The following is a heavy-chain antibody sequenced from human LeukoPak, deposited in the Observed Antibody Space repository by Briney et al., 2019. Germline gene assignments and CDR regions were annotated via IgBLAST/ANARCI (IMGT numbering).Heavy chain of an antibody. CDR3: ASAHGGSGYDRPFDY. CDR2: IIPIFGTA. CDR1: GGTFSSYA. J-gene: IGHJ4*02. V-gene: IGHV1-69*13. D-gene: IGHD5-12*01. Sequence: SVKVSCKASGGTFSSYAISWVRQAPGQGLEWMGGIIPIFGTANYAQKFQGRVTITADESTSTAYMELSSLRSEDTAVYYCASAHGGSGYDRPFDYWGQGTLVTVSS.